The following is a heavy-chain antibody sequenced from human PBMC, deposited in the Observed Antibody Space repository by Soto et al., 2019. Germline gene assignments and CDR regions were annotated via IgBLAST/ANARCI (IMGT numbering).Heavy chain of an antibody. CDR1: GDSISGSPYY. CDR3: ARLQTAVPHY. D-gene: IGHD6-13*01. V-gene: IGHV4-39*01. CDR2: IFYDGYT. J-gene: IGHJ4*02. Sequence: QVQLQESGPGLVMPSETLSLTCTVSGDSISGSPYYWGWIRQPPGKRLEWIGSIFYDGYTVYTPSLXXRVTISVDTSKNQFSLKLTSVAAADTATYVCARLQTAVPHYWGQGILVTVSS.